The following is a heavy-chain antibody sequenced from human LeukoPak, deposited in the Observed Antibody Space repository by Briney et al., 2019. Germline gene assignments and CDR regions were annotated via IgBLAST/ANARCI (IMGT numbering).Heavy chain of an antibody. CDR3: ARSGCSGGSCYLGYYYYYMDV. V-gene: IGHV4-31*03. J-gene: IGHJ6*03. CDR1: GGSISSGGYY. CDR2: IYYSGST. D-gene: IGHD2-15*01. Sequence: PSQTLSLTCTVSGGSISSGGYYWSWIRQHPGKGLEWIGYIYYSGSTYYNPSLKSRVTISVDTSKNQFSLKLSSVTAADTAVYYCARSGCSGGSCYLGYYYYYMDVWGKGTTVTVSS.